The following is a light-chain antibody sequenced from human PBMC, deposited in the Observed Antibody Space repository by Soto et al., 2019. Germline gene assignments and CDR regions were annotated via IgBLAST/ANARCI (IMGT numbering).Light chain of an antibody. CDR1: RDISNY. J-gene: IGKJ2*01. V-gene: IGKV1-27*01. CDR3: QQYDNLPYT. Sequence: DIQVTQSPSSLSASLGDRVSITCRASRDISNYLAWYQQKPGQVPRLLISGASTLHSGVPSRFSGSGSGTDFTLTITSLQPEDIATYYCQQYDNLPYTFGPGTKLEVK. CDR2: GAS.